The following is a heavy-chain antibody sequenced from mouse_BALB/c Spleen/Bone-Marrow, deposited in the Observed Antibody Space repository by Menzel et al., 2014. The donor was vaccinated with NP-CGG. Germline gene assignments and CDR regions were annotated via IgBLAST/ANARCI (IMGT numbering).Heavy chain of an antibody. D-gene: IGHD2-3*01. CDR2: VNPNIGGT. Sequence: VQLKESGPELVKPGASVKISCKTSGYTFTDYTLHWVKQSHGKSLEWIGGVNPNIGGTSYNQKFKGKASLTVNKSSTTAYMELRSLTSEASAVYYCARGRWYYWGQGTTLTVSS. CDR3: ARGRWYY. V-gene: IGHV1-22*01. CDR1: GYTFTDYT. J-gene: IGHJ2*01.